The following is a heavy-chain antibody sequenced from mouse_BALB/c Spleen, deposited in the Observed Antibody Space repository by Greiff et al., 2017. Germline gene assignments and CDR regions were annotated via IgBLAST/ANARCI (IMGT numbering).Heavy chain of an antibody. D-gene: IGHD2-10*01. CDR2: IYPGDGDT. V-gene: IGHV1-80*01. Sequence: VQLQQSGAELVRPGSSVKISCKASGYAFSSYWMNWVKQRPGQGLEWIGQIYPGDGDTNYNGKSKGKATLTADKSSSTAYMQLSSLTSEDSAVYFCARSAYYGNPHWYFDVWGAGTTVTVSS. J-gene: IGHJ1*01. CDR3: ARSAYYGNPHWYFDV. CDR1: GYAFSSYW.